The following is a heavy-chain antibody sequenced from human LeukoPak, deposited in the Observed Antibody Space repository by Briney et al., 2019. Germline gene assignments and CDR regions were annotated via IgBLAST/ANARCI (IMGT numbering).Heavy chain of an antibody. CDR2: ISGSGGST. CDR3: AKTGTPWYYFDY. J-gene: IGHJ4*02. Sequence: PGGSLRLSCAASGFSFSSSAMSWVRQAPGKGLEWVSAISGSGGSTYYADSVKGRFTISRDNSKNTLYLQMNSLRAEDTAVYYCAKTGTPWYYFDYWGQGTLVTVSS. CDR1: GFSFSSSA. D-gene: IGHD6-13*01. V-gene: IGHV3-23*01.